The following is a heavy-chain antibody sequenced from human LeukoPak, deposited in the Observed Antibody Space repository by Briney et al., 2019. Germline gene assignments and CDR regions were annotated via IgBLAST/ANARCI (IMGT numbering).Heavy chain of an antibody. CDR2: ISAYGHT. CDR3: ARETASGYLGFDF. D-gene: IGHD3-3*01. V-gene: IGHV1-18*01. J-gene: IGHJ4*02. CDR1: GYTFTSYG. Sequence: GASVKVSCKASGYTFTSYGITWVRQAPGQGLEWMGWISAYGHTKLARNLQARVTVTIDTSTTTAYMELRSLSSDDTAVYFCARETASGYLGFDFWGQGTLITVSS.